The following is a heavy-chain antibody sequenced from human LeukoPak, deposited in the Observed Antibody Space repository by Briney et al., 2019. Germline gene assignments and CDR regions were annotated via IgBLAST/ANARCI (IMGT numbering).Heavy chain of an antibody. V-gene: IGHV3-9*01. Sequence: GGSLRPSCAASGFTFDDYAMHWVRQAPGKGLEWVSGISWNSGSIGYADSVNGRFTISRDNAKNSLYLQMNSLRAEDTALYYCAKSRAAAGTFDSWGQGTLVTVSS. CDR1: GFTFDDYA. J-gene: IGHJ5*01. CDR3: AKSRAAAGTFDS. CDR2: ISWNSGSI. D-gene: IGHD6-13*01.